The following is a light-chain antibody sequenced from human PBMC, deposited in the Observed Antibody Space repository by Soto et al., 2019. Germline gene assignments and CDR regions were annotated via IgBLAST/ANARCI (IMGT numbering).Light chain of an antibody. Sequence: QSVLTQPASVSGSPGQSITISCTGTSSDVGGYNYVSWYQQHPGKAPKLMIYDVSNRPSGVSNRFSGSKSGNTASQTISGLQAEDEADYYCSSYTSSSTVFGGGTKLTVL. CDR1: SSDVGGYNY. CDR3: SSYTSSSTV. J-gene: IGLJ2*01. CDR2: DVS. V-gene: IGLV2-14*01.